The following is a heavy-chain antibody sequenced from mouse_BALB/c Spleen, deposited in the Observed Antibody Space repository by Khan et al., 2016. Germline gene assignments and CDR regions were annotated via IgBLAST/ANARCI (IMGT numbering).Heavy chain of an antibody. V-gene: IGHV1-87*01. CDR3: ARGGYGNDVFAY. D-gene: IGHD2-2*01. J-gene: IGHJ3*01. Sequence: QVQLQQSGAELARPGASVKLSCKASGYTFTSYWMQWVKQRPGQGLQWIGTIYPGDGDTRYTQKFKGKATLTADKSSSTAYMQLSSLASEDSAVYYCARGGYGNDVFAYWGQGTLVTVSA. CDR1: GYTFTSYW. CDR2: IYPGDGDT.